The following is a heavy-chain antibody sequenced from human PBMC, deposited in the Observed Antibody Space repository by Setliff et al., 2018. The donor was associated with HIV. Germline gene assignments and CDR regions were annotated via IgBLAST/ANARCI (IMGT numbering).Heavy chain of an antibody. CDR2: INTNTGNP. V-gene: IGHV7-4-1*02. CDR1: GYTFTKYA. D-gene: IGHD3-10*01. CDR3: ARDESDSLYYKDYYYMDV. J-gene: IGHJ6*03. Sequence: RASVKVSCKASGYTFTKYAMNWVRQAPGQGLEWMGWINTNTGNPTYAQGFTGRFVFSLDTSVSTAYLQISSLKAEDTAVYYCARDESDSLYYKDYYYMDVWGKGTTVTVSS.